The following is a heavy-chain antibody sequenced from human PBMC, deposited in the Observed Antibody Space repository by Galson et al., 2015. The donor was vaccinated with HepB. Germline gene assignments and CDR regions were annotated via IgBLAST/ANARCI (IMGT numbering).Heavy chain of an antibody. CDR2: ISSSSSTI. Sequence: SLRLSCAASGFTFSSYSMNWVRQAPGKGLEWVSYISSSSSTIYYADSVKGRFTISRDNAKNSLYPQMNSLRAEDTAVYYCARDWPTCDYWGQGTLVTVSS. J-gene: IGHJ4*02. CDR1: GFTFSSYS. CDR3: ARDWPTCDY. V-gene: IGHV3-48*01.